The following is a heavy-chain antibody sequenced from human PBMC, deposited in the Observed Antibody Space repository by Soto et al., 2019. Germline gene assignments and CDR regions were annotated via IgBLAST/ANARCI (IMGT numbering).Heavy chain of an antibody. V-gene: IGHV4-39*01. D-gene: IGHD6-13*01. CDR2: IYYSGRT. CDR3: ARHEGGAAADRPLDY. J-gene: IGHJ4*02. CDR1: GGSVRSSSYY. Sequence: QLRLQESGPGLVKSSETLSLTCTVSGGSVRSSSYYWGWIRQPPGKGLEWIASIYYSGRTHNNPALKSRVTMSVDTYTNQSSLKMNSVTAADTAGYYCARHEGGAAADRPLDYWGQGTLVTVSS.